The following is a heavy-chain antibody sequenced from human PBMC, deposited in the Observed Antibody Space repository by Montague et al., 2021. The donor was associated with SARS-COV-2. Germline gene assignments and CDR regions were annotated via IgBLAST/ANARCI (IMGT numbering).Heavy chain of an antibody. Sequence: TLSLTCTVSGGSINSGSYYWSWIRQPAGKGLEWIGRIYTSGSTNYNPSLKSRVTISVDTSKNQFSLKLSSVTAADTAVYYCAKQPPTWYTHYYYYYGMAVWGQGTTVTVSS. V-gene: IGHV4-61*02. J-gene: IGHJ6*02. CDR1: GGSINSGSYY. D-gene: IGHD6-13*01. CDR3: AKQPPTWYTHYYYYYGMAV. CDR2: IYTSGST.